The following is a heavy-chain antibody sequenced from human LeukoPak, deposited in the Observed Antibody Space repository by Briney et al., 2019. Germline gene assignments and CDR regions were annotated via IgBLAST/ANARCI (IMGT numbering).Heavy chain of an antibody. CDR1: GGSVSSGSYY. D-gene: IGHD2-15*01. J-gene: IGHJ5*02. CDR2: IYYSGST. Sequence: SETLSLTCTVSGGSVSSGSYYWSWIRQPPGKGLEWIGYIYYSGSTNYNPSLKSRVTISVDTSKNQFSLKLSSVTAADTAVYYCARGYCSGGSCYLGWFDPWGQGTLVTVSS. CDR3: ARGYCSGGSCYLGWFDP. V-gene: IGHV4-61*01.